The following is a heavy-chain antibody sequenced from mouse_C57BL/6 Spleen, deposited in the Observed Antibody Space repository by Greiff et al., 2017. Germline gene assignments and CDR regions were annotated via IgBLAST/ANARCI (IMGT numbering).Heavy chain of an antibody. D-gene: IGHD1-1*02. CDR3: TTLVLRSYFDY. V-gene: IGHV14-4*01. CDR1: GFNITDDY. CDR2: IDPENGDT. Sequence: VQLKQPGAELVRPGASVKLSCTASGFNITDDYMHWVKQRPEQGLEWIGWIDPENGDTEYASKFQGKATITADPSSNTAYLQLSSLTSEDAAVYYCTTLVLRSYFDYWGQGTTLTVSS. J-gene: IGHJ2*01.